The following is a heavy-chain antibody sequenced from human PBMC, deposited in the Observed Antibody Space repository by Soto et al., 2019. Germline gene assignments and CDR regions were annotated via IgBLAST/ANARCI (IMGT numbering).Heavy chain of an antibody. D-gene: IGHD3-3*01. J-gene: IGHJ6*02. CDR1: GFTFSSYG. CDR3: AKDLLRFLECLAFYGMDV. Sequence: QVQLVESGGGVVQPGRSLRLSCAASGFTFSSYGMHWVRQAPGKGLEWVAVISYDGSNKYYADSVKGRFTISRDNSKDTLYLQMNRLRADDTAVYYCAKDLLRFLECLAFYGMDVWGQGTTVTVSS. V-gene: IGHV3-30*18. CDR2: ISYDGSNK.